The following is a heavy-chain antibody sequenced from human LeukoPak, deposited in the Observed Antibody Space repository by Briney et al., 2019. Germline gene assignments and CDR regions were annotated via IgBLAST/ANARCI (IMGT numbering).Heavy chain of an antibody. V-gene: IGHV3-11*01. D-gene: IGHD2-21*02. CDR1: GFTFSDYY. CDR2: ITNRGTVM. CDR3: TRGHCGLDY. J-gene: IGHJ4*02. Sequence: PGGSLRLSCVAYGFTFSDYYMTWVRQAPGKGLEWVSYITNRGTVMQYADSVKGRFTISRDSAGNSLYLQMNTLKAEDTAVYYCTRGHCGLDYSGQGTLVTLSS.